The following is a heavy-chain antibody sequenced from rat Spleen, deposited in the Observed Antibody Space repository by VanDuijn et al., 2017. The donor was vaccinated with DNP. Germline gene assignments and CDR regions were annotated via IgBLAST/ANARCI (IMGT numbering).Heavy chain of an antibody. J-gene: IGHJ2*01. CDR3: AAQIAAIWSFDY. CDR1: GFTFSDYN. Sequence: EVQLVESGGGLVQPGRSLKLSCAASGFTFSDYNMAWVRQAPKKGLEWVATISYDGSSTYYRDSVKGRFTISRDNAKSTLYLQMDSLRSEDTATYYCAAQIAAIWSFDYWGQGVMVTVSS. CDR2: ISYDGSST. V-gene: IGHV5-7*01. D-gene: IGHD1-2*01.